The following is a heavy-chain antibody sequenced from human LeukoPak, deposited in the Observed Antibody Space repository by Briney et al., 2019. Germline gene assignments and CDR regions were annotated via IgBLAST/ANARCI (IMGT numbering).Heavy chain of an antibody. CDR3: ARAYSETYHAGDY. J-gene: IGHJ4*02. V-gene: IGHV3-7*01. CDR2: IKQDGSEK. CDR1: GFTFTNYW. D-gene: IGHD1-26*01. Sequence: GGCLRLSCAASGFTFTNYWMSWVRQAPGKGLEWVANIKQDGSEKYYVDSVKGRFTISRDNAKNSLFLQMNSLRAEDTAAYYCARAYSETYHAGDYWGQGTLVTASS.